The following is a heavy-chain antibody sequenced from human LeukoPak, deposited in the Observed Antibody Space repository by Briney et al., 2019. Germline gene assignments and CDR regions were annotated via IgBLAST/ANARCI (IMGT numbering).Heavy chain of an antibody. D-gene: IGHD2-2*01. CDR2: ISYDRSNK. J-gene: IGHJ4*02. Sequence: GGSLRLSCAASGFSFSSYAMHWVRQAPGKGLEWVAVISYDRSNKYYADSVKGRFTISRDNSKNTLYLQMNSLRAEDTAVYYCARHADIVVVPAATIDYWGQGTLVTVSS. CDR1: GFSFSSYA. V-gene: IGHV3-30*04. CDR3: ARHADIVVVPAATIDY.